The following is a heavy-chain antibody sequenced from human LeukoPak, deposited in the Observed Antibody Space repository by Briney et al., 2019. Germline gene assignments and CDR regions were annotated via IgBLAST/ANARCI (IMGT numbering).Heavy chain of an antibody. J-gene: IGHJ4*02. CDR3: AKALGSVVVVAVDY. CDR2: ISTTGGYT. CDR1: GFSFSTYD. Sequence: GGSLRLSCVGSGFSFSTYDMGWVRQTPGKGLEWVSAISTTGGYTEDADSVKGRFTISRDNSKNTLYLQMSSLKAEDTAVYYCAKALGSVVVVAVDYWGQGALVTVSS. D-gene: IGHD2-15*01. V-gene: IGHV3-23*01.